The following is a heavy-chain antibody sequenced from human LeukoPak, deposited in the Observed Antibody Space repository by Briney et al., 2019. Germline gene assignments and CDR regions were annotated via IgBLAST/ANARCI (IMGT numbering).Heavy chain of an antibody. CDR1: GGSISSYY. J-gene: IGHJ4*02. Sequence: SETLSLTCTVSGGSISSYYWSWIRQPAGKGLEWIGRIYTSGSTNYNPSLKSRVTMSVDTSKNQFSLKLSSVTAADTAVYYCARYRWLDRKQYYFDYWGQGTLVTVSS. V-gene: IGHV4-4*07. D-gene: IGHD6-19*01. CDR2: IYTSGST. CDR3: ARYRWLDRKQYYFDY.